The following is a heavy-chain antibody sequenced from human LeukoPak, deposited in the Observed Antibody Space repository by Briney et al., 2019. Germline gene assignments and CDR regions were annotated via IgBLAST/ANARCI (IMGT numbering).Heavy chain of an antibody. J-gene: IGHJ4*02. CDR1: GYTFTGYY. D-gene: IGHD3-10*01. CDR2: INPNSGGT. CDR3: ARTGGKVRGVFDY. V-gene: IGHV1-2*02. Sequence: ASVKVSCKASGYTFTGYYMHWVRQAPGQGLEWMGWINPNSGGTNYAQKLQGRVTMTTDTSTSTAYMELRSLRSDDTAVYYCARTGGKVRGVFDYGGQGTLVTVSS.